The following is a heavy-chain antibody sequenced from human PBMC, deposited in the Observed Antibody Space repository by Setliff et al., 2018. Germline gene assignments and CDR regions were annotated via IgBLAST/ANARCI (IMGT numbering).Heavy chain of an antibody. J-gene: IGHJ6*03. CDR1: GYTLTNYY. CDR2: INPSGGLT. D-gene: IGHD3-22*01. V-gene: IGHV1-46*01. Sequence: ASVKVSCKASGYTLTNYYMHWVRQAPGQGLEWMGIINPSGGLTRYAQKFRGRVTIITDESTSTAFMQLSSLRSEDTAVYYCVREGVDSRSSTDYRYYMDVWGKGTTVTVSS. CDR3: VREGVDSRSSTDYRYYMDV.